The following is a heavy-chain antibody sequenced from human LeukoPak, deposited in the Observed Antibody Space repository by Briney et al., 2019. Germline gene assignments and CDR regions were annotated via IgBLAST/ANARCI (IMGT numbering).Heavy chain of an antibody. CDR1: DDSITMYY. V-gene: IGHV4-59*01. CDR3: ARLKRTAVAGTGFDY. D-gene: IGHD6-19*01. CDR2: VDHTGST. Sequence: SETLSLTCSVSDDSITMYYWTWIRQPPGKGLEWIGYVDHTGSTNYDPSLKSRVTISVDTSKNQFSLKLSSVTAADTAVYYCARLKRTAVAGTGFDYWGQGTLVTVSS. J-gene: IGHJ4*02.